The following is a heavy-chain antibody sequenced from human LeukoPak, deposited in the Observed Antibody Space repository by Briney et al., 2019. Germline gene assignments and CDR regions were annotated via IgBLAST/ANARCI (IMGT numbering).Heavy chain of an antibody. Sequence: GASVKVSCKASGYTFTSYYMHWVRQAPGQGLEWMGWINPNSGGTNYAQKFQGRVTMTRDTSISTAYMELSRLRSDDTAVYYCARGSSSWEIYFDYWGQGTLVTVSS. CDR3: ARGSSSWEIYFDY. D-gene: IGHD6-13*01. CDR2: INPNSGGT. J-gene: IGHJ4*02. V-gene: IGHV1-2*02. CDR1: GYTFTSYY.